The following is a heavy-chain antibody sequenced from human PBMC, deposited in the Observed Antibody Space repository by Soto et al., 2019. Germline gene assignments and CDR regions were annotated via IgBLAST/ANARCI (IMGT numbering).Heavy chain of an antibody. CDR3: AKAPTYYYDSSGYFAG. CDR1: GFTFSSYA. D-gene: IGHD3-22*01. V-gene: IGHV3-23*01. CDR2: ISGSGGST. Sequence: GGSLRLSCAASGFTFSSYAMSWVRQAPGKGLEWVSAISGSGGSTYYADSVKGRFTISRDNSKNTLYLQMNSLRAEDTAVYYCAKAPTYYYDSSGYFAGWGQGTLVTVSS. J-gene: IGHJ4*02.